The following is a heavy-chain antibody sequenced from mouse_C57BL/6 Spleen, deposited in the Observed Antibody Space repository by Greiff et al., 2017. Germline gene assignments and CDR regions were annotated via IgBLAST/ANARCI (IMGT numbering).Heavy chain of an antibody. CDR2: VYPYNGGT. V-gene: IGHV1-36*01. CDR3: ARGEGVYYAMDY. D-gene: IGHD3-3*01. Sequence: VQLKESGPVLVKPGPSVKISCKASGFTFTDYYMHWVKQSHGKSLEWIGLVYPYNGGTRYNQKFKGKATLTVDTSSSTAYLVLTSLTSNDSAVYYCARGEGVYYAMDYWGQGTSVTVSS. CDR1: GFTFTDYY. J-gene: IGHJ4*01.